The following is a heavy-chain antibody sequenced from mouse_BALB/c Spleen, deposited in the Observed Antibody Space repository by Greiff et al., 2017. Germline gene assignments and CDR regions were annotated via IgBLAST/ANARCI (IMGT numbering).Heavy chain of an antibody. V-gene: IGHV5-6-5*01. CDR2: ISSGGST. D-gene: IGHD1-1*01. CDR3: ARGDYYGSSYGYWYFDV. CDR1: GFTFSSYA. J-gene: IGHJ1*01. Sequence: EVMLVESGGGLVKPGGSLKLSCAASGFTFSSYAMSWVRQTPEKRLEWVASISSGGSTYYPDSVKGRFTISRDNARNILYLQMSSLRSEDTAMYYCARGDYYGSSYGYWYFDVWGAGTTVTVSS.